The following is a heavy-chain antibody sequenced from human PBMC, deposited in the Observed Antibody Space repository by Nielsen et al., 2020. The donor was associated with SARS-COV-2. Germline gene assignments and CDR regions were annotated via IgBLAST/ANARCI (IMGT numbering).Heavy chain of an antibody. CDR2: IYSGGNT. J-gene: IGHJ4*02. CDR3: GSGWYRANDY. CDR1: GFTFSSYA. Sequence: GGSLRLSCAASGFTFSSYAMHWVRQAPGKGLEWVSVIYSGGNTYYADSVKGRFTISRDNSKNTLYLQMNSLRAEDTAVYYCGSGWYRANDYWGQGTLVTVSS. D-gene: IGHD6-19*01. V-gene: IGHV3-66*01.